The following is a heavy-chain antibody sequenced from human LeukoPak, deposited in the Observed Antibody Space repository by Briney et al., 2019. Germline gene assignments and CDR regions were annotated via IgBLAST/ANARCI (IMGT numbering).Heavy chain of an antibody. D-gene: IGHD4-17*01. CDR1: GYTFTSYD. J-gene: IGHJ4*02. CDR2: MNPNSGNI. Sequence: ASVKVSCKASGYTFTSYDINWVRQATGQGLEWMGWMNPNSGNIGYAQKFQGRVTMTRNTSISTAYTELSSLRSEDTAVYYCAIDYGDYGGLPFDCWGQGTLVTVSS. V-gene: IGHV1-8*01. CDR3: AIDYGDYGGLPFDC.